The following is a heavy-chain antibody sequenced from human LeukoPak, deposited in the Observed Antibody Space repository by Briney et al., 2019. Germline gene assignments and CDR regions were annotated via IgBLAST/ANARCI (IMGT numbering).Heavy chain of an antibody. Sequence: ASVKVSCKASGYTFTSYYMHWVRQAPGQGLEWVGIINPSGGSTSYAQKFQGRVTMTRDTSTSTVYMELSSLRSEDTAVYYCARGRYCGGDCYDSDAFDIWGQGTMVTVSS. D-gene: IGHD2-21*02. CDR3: ARGRYCGGDCYDSDAFDI. CDR2: INPSGGST. CDR1: GYTFTSYY. J-gene: IGHJ3*02. V-gene: IGHV1-46*01.